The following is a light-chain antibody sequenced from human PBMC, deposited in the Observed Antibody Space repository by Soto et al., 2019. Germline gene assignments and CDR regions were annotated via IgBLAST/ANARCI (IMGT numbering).Light chain of an antibody. J-gene: IGLJ3*02. V-gene: IGLV1-51*01. Sequence: QSVLTQPPSVSAAPGQRVTISCSGSSSNIGNNYVSWYQQLPGTAPKLLTYDNNKRPSEIPDRFSGSKSGTSATLGIIGLQTGDEADYYCGTWDSSLSAVVFGGGTKLTVL. CDR2: DNN. CDR3: GTWDSSLSAVV. CDR1: SSNIGNNY.